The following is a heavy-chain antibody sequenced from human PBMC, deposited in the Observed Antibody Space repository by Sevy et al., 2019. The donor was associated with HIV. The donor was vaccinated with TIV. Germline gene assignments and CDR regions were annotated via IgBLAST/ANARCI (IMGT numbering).Heavy chain of an antibody. V-gene: IGHV3-30-3*01. CDR1: GFSFSTYA. Sequence: GGSLRLSCAASGFSFSTYAMHWVRQAPGKGLEWVAVISYDGSNTYYADSVKGRFTISRDISKNTLFLQMNSLGTEDTAVYYCARDASRSTLIEMPGLDYWGQGTLVTVSS. J-gene: IGHJ4*02. D-gene: IGHD3-22*01. CDR2: ISYDGSNT. CDR3: ARDASRSTLIEMPGLDY.